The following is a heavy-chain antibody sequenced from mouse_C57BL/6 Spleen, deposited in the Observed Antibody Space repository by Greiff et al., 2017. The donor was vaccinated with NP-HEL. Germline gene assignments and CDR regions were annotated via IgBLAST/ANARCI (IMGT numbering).Heavy chain of an antibody. D-gene: IGHD2-4*01. Sequence: QVHVKQSGAELARPGASVKLSCKASGYTFTSYGISWVKQRTGQGLEWIGEIYPRSGNTYYNEKFKGKATLTADKSSSTAYMELRSLTSEDSAVYFCARSPSYDYDERYYAMDYWGQGTSVTVSS. V-gene: IGHV1-81*01. CDR2: IYPRSGNT. J-gene: IGHJ4*01. CDR3: ARSPSYDYDERYYAMDY. CDR1: GYTFTSYG.